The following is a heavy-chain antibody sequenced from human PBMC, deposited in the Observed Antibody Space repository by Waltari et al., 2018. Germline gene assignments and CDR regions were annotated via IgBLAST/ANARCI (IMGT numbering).Heavy chain of an antibody. CDR1: GYSISSGYY. CDR2: IYHSGST. CDR3: ATYPTYYYDSSGYRLRDY. Sequence: QVQLQESGPGLVKPSETLSLTCAVSGYSISSGYYWGWIRQPPGKGLEWIGSIYHSGSTYYHPSLKSRVTISVDTSKNQFSLKLSSVTAADTAVYYCATYPTYYYDSSGYRLRDYWGQGTLVTVSS. D-gene: IGHD3-22*01. J-gene: IGHJ4*02. V-gene: IGHV4-38-2*01.